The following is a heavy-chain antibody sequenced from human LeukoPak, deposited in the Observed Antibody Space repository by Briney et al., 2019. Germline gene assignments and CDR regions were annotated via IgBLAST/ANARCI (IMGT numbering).Heavy chain of an antibody. J-gene: IGHJ3*02. Sequence: PGGSLRLSCAGSGFTFSRYRISWVRQAPGKGLEWVASIKQDVGDEYYGDSVKGRFIISRDNGKNSLFLQMNSLRAEDTAVYYCAREGAGFDIWGQGTMVTVYS. CDR3: AREGAGFDI. CDR1: GFTFSRYR. V-gene: IGHV3-7*01. CDR2: IKQDVGDE. D-gene: IGHD4/OR15-4a*01.